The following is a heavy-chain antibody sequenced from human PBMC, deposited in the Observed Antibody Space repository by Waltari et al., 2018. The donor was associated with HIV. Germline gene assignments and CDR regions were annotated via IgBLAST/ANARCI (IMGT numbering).Heavy chain of an antibody. Sequence: QVQLVQSGAEVKKPGASVKVSCKVSGYTLTELSLHWVRQAPGKGLEWMGNFDPEDGETIYAKKFQGRGTMTEDTSTDTAYMGLSSLRSEDTAVYYCATGGIISPTIFGAYGMDVWGQGTTVTVSS. D-gene: IGHD3-3*01. CDR1: GYTLTELS. CDR3: ATGGIISPTIFGAYGMDV. J-gene: IGHJ6*02. CDR2: FDPEDGET. V-gene: IGHV1-24*01.